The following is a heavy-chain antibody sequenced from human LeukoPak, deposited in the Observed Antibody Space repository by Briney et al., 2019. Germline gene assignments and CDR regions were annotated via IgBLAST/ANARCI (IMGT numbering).Heavy chain of an antibody. J-gene: IGHJ4*02. CDR1: GASISDYY. D-gene: IGHD3-10*01. V-gene: IGHV4-59*12. Sequence: PSETLSLTCTVSGASISDYYWSWIRQPPGKGLEWIGHIYYSGNTNYNPSLKNRATMSVDTSKSQFSLKLTSVTAADTAVFYCAREKIDGDHRGIFDYWGQGTLVTVSS. CDR2: IYYSGNT. CDR3: AREKIDGDHRGIFDY.